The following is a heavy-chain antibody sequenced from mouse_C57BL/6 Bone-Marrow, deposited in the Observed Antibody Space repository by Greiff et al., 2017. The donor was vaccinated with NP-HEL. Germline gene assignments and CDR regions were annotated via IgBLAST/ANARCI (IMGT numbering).Heavy chain of an antibody. V-gene: IGHV1-80*01. CDR3: ARFWTGKDFDY. D-gene: IGHD4-1*01. CDR2: IYPGDGDT. CDR1: GYAFSSYW. J-gene: IGHJ2*01. Sequence: QVQLKQSGAELVKPGASVKISCKASGYAFSSYWMNWVKQRPGKGLAWIGQIYPGDGDTNYNGKFKGKATLTADKSSSTAYMQLSSLTSEDSAVYFCARFWTGKDFDYWGQGTTLTVSS.